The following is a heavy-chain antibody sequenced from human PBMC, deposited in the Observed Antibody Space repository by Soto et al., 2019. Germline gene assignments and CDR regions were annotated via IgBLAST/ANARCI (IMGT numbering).Heavy chain of an antibody. CDR3: AKALYSSSWHHRSYYYGMGI. Sequence: SWIRKDKGKGLEWVSAISGSGGSTYYADSVKGRFIISRDNSKNTLYLQMISLRAEETAVYYCAKALYSSSWHHRSYYYGMGIRGQG. J-gene: IGHJ6*01. CDR2: ISGSGGST. V-gene: IGHV3-23*01. D-gene: IGHD6-13*01.